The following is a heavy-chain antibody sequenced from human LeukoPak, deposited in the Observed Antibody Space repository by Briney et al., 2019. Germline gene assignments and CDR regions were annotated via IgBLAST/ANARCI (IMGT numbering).Heavy chain of an antibody. D-gene: IGHD3-22*01. CDR3: ARWAPYYYESSDYYVYY. Sequence: PSETLSLTCTVSGGSISSYFWSWIRQPPGKGLEWIGYIYYSGSTNYNPSLKSRVTISVDTSKSQFSLRLSSVTAADTAVYYCARWAPYYYESSDYYVYYWGQGTLVTVSS. CDR2: IYYSGST. V-gene: IGHV4-59*01. CDR1: GGSISSYF. J-gene: IGHJ4*02.